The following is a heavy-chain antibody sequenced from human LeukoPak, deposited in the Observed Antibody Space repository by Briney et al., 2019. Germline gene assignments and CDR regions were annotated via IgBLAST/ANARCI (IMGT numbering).Heavy chain of an antibody. V-gene: IGHV3-21*01. CDR3: ARDAVILTGYYGDY. Sequence: PGGSLRLSCAASGFTFSSYSMNWVRQAPGKGLEWVSSISGSSSYIYYADSVKGRFTISRDNAKNSLYLQMNSLRAEDTAVYYCARDAVILTGYYGDYWGQGTLVTVSS. J-gene: IGHJ4*02. D-gene: IGHD3-9*01. CDR1: GFTFSSYS. CDR2: ISGSSSYI.